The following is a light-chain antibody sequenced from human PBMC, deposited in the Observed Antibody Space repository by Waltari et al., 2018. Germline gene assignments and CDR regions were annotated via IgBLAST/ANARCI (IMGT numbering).Light chain of an antibody. CDR1: SNDLGTYDF. CDR2: DVN. Sequence: QSALTQPASVSGSPGQSITIPCTGTSNDLGTYDFVSWYQQHPGKVPKIIIFDVNKRPSGASSRFSGSKSGNTASLTISGLQAEDEADYYCCSFTVRSNYVYGSGTKVTV. J-gene: IGLJ1*01. CDR3: CSFTVRSNYV. V-gene: IGLV2-14*03.